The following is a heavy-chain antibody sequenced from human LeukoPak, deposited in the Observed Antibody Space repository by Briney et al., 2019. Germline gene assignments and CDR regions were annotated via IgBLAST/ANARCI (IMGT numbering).Heavy chain of an antibody. Sequence: SVKVSCKASGYTFTSYDISWVRQAPGQGLEWMGGIIPIFGTANYAQKFQGRVTITADESTSTAYMELSSLRSEDTAVYYCASTIVATTIYYYYGMDVWGQGTTVTVSS. J-gene: IGHJ6*02. CDR2: IIPIFGTA. CDR3: ASTIVATTIYYYYGMDV. CDR1: GYTFTSYD. D-gene: IGHD5-12*01. V-gene: IGHV1-69*13.